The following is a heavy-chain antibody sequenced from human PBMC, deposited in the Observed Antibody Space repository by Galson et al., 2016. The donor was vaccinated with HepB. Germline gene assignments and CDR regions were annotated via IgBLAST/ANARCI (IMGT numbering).Heavy chain of an antibody. CDR2: VFPTTSGT. D-gene: IGHD2-21*02. J-gene: IGHJ4*02. CDR3: ARRTAEGSFDY. CDR1: GYRFHTYW. V-gene: IGHV5-51*01. Sequence: QSGAEVKKPGESLRISCTGSGYRFHTYWIAWVRQMPGKGPEWMGMVFPTTSGTRYSPSLQGQVTISADKSTSTTYLQWSSLRASDTAMYYCARRTAEGSFDYWGQGTLATVSS.